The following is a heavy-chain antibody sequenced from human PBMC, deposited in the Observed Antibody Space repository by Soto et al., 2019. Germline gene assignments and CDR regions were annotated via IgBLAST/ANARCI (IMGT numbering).Heavy chain of an antibody. D-gene: IGHD3-16*01. J-gene: IGHJ6*02. Sequence: SETLSLTCTVSGDSISSGNEYWSWIRQAPGKGLEWIGHIFSSGTTYYNPSLKSRLTMSLDTSQNQFFLRLASVTDAHSDVYYCARVPSPFDYYYAMDVWGQGTPVTVSS. CDR3: ARVPSPFDYYYAMDV. CDR2: IFSSGTT. V-gene: IGHV4-30-4*01. CDR1: GDSISSGNEY.